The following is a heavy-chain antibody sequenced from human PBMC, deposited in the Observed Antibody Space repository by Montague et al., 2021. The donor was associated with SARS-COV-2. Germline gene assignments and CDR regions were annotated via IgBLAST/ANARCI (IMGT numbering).Heavy chain of an antibody. CDR2: IHYSGST. V-gene: IGHV4-39*01. Sequence: ETLSLTCAVSGGSISSSSYYWGRIRQPPGKGLEWIGSIHYSGSTYYNPSLKSRVSISVDTSKNQFSLKLSSVTAADTAVYYCARLWDTVYYYYGMDVWGQGTTVTVSS. J-gene: IGHJ6*02. CDR3: ARLWDTVYYYYGMDV. CDR1: GGSISSSSYY. D-gene: IGHD1-26*01.